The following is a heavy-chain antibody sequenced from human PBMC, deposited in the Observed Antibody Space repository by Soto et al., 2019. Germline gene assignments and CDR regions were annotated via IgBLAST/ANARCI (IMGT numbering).Heavy chain of an antibody. Sequence: GGSLRLSCAASGFTFSSYAMHWVRQAPGKGLEWVAVISYDGSNKYYADSVKGRFTISRDNSKNTLYLKMNSLRAEDTAVYYCARDTGNSGDYYGMDVWGQGTTVTVSS. J-gene: IGHJ6*02. CDR2: ISYDGSNK. D-gene: IGHD7-27*01. CDR1: GFTFSSYA. V-gene: IGHV3-30-3*01. CDR3: ARDTGNSGDYYGMDV.